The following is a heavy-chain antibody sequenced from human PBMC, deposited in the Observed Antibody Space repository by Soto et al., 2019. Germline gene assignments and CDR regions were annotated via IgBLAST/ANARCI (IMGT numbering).Heavy chain of an antibody. CDR3: ASAAYGDYGRLHWFDT. Sequence: QVQLQESGPGLVKPSQTLSLTCTVSGGSISSSGYYWSWIRQHPEKGLEWIGNIYYSGGTYYNPSIKSRLTISIDTSNNQLYLKMSYVTAADTEIYYCASAAYGDYGRLHWFDTWGQGTLVTVSS. CDR2: IYYSGGT. D-gene: IGHD4-17*01. V-gene: IGHV4-31*03. CDR1: GGSISSSGYY. J-gene: IGHJ5*02.